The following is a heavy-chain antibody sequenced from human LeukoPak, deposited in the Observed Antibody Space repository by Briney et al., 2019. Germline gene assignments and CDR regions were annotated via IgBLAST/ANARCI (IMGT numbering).Heavy chain of an antibody. Sequence: GGSLRLSCAASGFTFSSYAMSWVRQAPGKGLEWVSAISGSGGSTYYADSVKGRFTISRDNSKNTLYLQMNSLRAEDTAVYYCAKAYYYDSSGYSLPNWFDPWGQGTLVTVSS. CDR1: GFTFSSYA. CDR2: ISGSGGST. CDR3: AKAYYYDSSGYSLPNWFDP. J-gene: IGHJ5*02. D-gene: IGHD3-22*01. V-gene: IGHV3-23*01.